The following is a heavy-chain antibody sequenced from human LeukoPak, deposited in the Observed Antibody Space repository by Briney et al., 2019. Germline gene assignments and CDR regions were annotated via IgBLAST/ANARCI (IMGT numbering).Heavy chain of an antibody. Sequence: SETLSLTCTVSGGSISTSNYYWGWIRQPPGKGLEWIGNIFYSGSTYYSPSLKSRVTISLDTSRNQFSLKLNSVTAADTAVYYCARVHDYYDSSGPTHAFDIWGQGTMVTVSS. CDR1: GGSISTSNYY. D-gene: IGHD3-22*01. CDR3: ARVHDYYDSSGPTHAFDI. V-gene: IGHV4-39*07. J-gene: IGHJ3*02. CDR2: IFYSGST.